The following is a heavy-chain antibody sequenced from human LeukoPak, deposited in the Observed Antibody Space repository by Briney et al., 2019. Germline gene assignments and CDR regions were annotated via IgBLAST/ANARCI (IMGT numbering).Heavy chain of an antibody. CDR2: ISGSGGST. CDR3: AKDQGQLLWFGEVHWYFDL. V-gene: IGHV3-23*01. D-gene: IGHD3-10*01. Sequence: PGGSLRLSCAASGFTFSNYGMSWVRQAPGKGLEWVSAISGSGGSTYYADSVKGRFTISRDNSKNTLYLQMNSLRAEDTAVYYCAKDQGQLLWFGEVHWYFDLWGRGTLVTVSS. J-gene: IGHJ2*01. CDR1: GFTFSNYG.